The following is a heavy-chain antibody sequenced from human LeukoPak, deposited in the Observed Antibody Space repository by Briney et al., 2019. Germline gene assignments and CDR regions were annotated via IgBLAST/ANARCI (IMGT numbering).Heavy chain of an antibody. CDR3: ATRSLEYYDSSGAADY. J-gene: IGHJ4*02. CDR2: ISYDGSNK. Sequence: GGSLRLSCAASGFTFSSYVMHWVRQAPGKGLEWVAVISYDGSNKYYADSVKGRFTISRDNSKNTLYLQMNSLRAEDTAVYYCATRSLEYYDSSGAADYWGQGTLVSVSS. V-gene: IGHV3-30*03. CDR1: GFTFSSYV. D-gene: IGHD3-22*01.